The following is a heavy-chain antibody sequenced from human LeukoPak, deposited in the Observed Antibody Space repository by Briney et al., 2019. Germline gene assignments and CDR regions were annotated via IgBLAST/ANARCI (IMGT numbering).Heavy chain of an antibody. Sequence: SVKVSCKASGYTFTGYYMHWVRQAPGQGLEWMGGIIPIFGTANYAQKFQGRVTITADESTSTAYMELSSLRSEDTAVYYCARAYDYVWGSYRRREVYYFDYWGQGTLVTVSS. CDR3: ARAYDYVWGSYRRREVYYFDY. CDR2: IIPIFGTA. J-gene: IGHJ4*02. V-gene: IGHV1-69*13. CDR1: GYTFTGYY. D-gene: IGHD3-16*02.